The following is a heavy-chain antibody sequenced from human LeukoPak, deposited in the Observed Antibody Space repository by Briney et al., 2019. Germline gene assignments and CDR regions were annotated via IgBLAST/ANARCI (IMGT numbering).Heavy chain of an antibody. V-gene: IGHV3-30*18. J-gene: IGHJ4*02. CDR2: ISYDGSNK. CDR3: AKPLWDYYDSSVNDY. D-gene: IGHD3-22*01. CDR1: GFTFSSYG. Sequence: GGSLRLSCAASGFTFSSYGMHWVRQAPGKGLEWVAVISYDGSNKYYADSVKGRFTISRDNSKNTLYLQMNSLRAEDTAVYYCAKPLWDYYDSSVNDYWGQGTLVTVSS.